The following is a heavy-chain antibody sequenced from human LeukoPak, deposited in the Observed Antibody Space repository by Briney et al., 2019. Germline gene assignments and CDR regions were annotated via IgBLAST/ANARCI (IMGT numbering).Heavy chain of an antibody. D-gene: IGHD1-26*01. CDR2: ISWNSASV. Sequence: GRSLRLSCEASGFTFDDYGMHWVRQAPGKGLEWVSTISWNSASVGYVDSVKGRFTISRDNAKKTLYLQMNSLRPEDTALYYCAKDYGYSRSWYDSWGQGTLVTVSS. CDR3: AKDYGYSRSWYDS. J-gene: IGHJ5*01. V-gene: IGHV3-9*01. CDR1: GFTFDDYG.